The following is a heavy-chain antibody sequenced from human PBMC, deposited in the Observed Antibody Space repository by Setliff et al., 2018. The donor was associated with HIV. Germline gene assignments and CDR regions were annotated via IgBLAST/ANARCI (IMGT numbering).Heavy chain of an antibody. V-gene: IGHV1-2*02. CDR3: SRDVGVPGRGNALEY. J-gene: IGHJ4*02. Sequence: ASVKVSCKASGYTLGGNYMHWVRQAPGQGLEWMGWIDPNSGGTNYAQKFEGRVTMTRDTTVNTVYIELSSLRSDDTAVYYCSRDVGVPGRGNALEYWGQGIPVTVSS. CDR2: IDPNSGGT. CDR1: GYTLGGNY. D-gene: IGHD3-10*01.